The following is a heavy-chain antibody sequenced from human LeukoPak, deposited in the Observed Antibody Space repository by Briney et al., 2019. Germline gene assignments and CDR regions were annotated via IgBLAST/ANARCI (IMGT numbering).Heavy chain of an antibody. V-gene: IGHV4-59*01. D-gene: IGHD6-19*01. CDR2: IYYSGST. Sequence: SETLSLTCTVSGGSIGTYYWSWIRQPPGKGLEWIGYIYYSGSTNHNPSLKSRVTISVDTSKNQFSLKLSSVTAADTAVYYCARDRSAGYSSGWFDPWGQGTRVTVSS. J-gene: IGHJ5*02. CDR1: GGSIGTYY. CDR3: ARDRSAGYSSGWFDP.